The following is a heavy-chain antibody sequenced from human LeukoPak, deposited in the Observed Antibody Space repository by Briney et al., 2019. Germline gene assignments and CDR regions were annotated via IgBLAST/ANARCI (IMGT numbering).Heavy chain of an antibody. J-gene: IGHJ5*02. CDR2: INQSGST. CDR3: ARRGPPRTMLRGVKSGWFDP. Sequence: PSETLSLTCAVYSGSFSNYYWSWIRQPPGKGLEWIGEINQSGSTNYNPSLKSRVTISVDTSKNHFSLKLSSVTAADTAVYYCARRGPPRTMLRGVKSGWFDPWGQGTLVTVSS. D-gene: IGHD3-10*01. V-gene: IGHV4-34*01. CDR1: SGSFSNYY.